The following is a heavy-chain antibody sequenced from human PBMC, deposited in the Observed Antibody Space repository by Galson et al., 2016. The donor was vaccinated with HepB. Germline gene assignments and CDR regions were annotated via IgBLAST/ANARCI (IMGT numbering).Heavy chain of an antibody. V-gene: IGHV1-69*13. D-gene: IGHD6-13*01. J-gene: IGHJ4*02. Sequence: SVKVSCKASGGSFSNSALSWMRQAPGQGPEWMGGIIPMFGTAEYAQKFQGRVTITADESTSTAYMELSSLRSEDTAVYYCAKLEGQLAEKDFWGQGTLVTVSA. CDR2: IIPMFGTA. CDR1: GGSFSNSA. CDR3: AKLEGQLAEKDF.